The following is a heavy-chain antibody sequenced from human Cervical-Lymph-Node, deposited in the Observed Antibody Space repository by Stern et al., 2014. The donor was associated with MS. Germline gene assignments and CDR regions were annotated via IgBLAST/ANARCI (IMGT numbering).Heavy chain of an antibody. J-gene: IGHJ5*02. CDR2: INPNSGTT. CDR1: GFSFTTHY. CDR3: TRVQRERRALDHFDP. Sequence: QVQLVQSGAEVKKPGASVNVSCEASGFSFTTHYMHWIRQAPGEGLEWVGMINPNSGTTSYARQFQGRVIITRDPSTSTIYMELTGLRSEDTALYFCTRVQRERRALDHFDPWGQGTLVTVSS. D-gene: IGHD1-1*01. V-gene: IGHV1-46*03.